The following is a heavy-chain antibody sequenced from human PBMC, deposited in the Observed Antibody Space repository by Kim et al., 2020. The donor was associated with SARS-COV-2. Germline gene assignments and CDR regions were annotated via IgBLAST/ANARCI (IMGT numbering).Heavy chain of an antibody. Sequence: YYNPSLKSRVTISVDTSKNQFSLKLSSVTAADTAVYYCARESRAVVTLDYWGQGTLVTVSS. D-gene: IGHD3-22*01. J-gene: IGHJ4*02. CDR3: ARESRAVVTLDY. V-gene: IGHV4-31*02.